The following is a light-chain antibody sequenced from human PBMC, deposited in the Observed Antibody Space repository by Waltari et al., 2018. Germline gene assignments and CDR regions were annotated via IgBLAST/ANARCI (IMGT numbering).Light chain of an antibody. Sequence: QSVLTQPPSASGTPGQRVTISCSGSASNIGGNLFNWYQPLPGKSPKLLIYRSDLRPSGVPDRFSGSKSGTSASLAISGLQSEDEADYFCASWDDSLNGHWVFGGGTKVTVL. CDR1: ASNIGGNL. V-gene: IGLV1-44*01. CDR2: RSD. CDR3: ASWDDSLNGHWV. J-gene: IGLJ3*02.